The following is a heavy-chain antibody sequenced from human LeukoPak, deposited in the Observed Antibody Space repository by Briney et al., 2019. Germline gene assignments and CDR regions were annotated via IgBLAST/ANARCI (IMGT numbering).Heavy chain of an antibody. CDR3: ARTWQWLPFDY. D-gene: IGHD6-19*01. CDR2: IYISGST. V-gene: IGHV4-4*07. Sequence: PSETLSLTCTVSGGTISSYYWSWIRQPAGKGLEWIERIYISGSTNYNPSLKSRVTMSVDTSKNQFSLKLSSVTAADTAVYYCARTWQWLPFDYWGQGTLVTVSS. CDR1: GGTISSYY. J-gene: IGHJ4*02.